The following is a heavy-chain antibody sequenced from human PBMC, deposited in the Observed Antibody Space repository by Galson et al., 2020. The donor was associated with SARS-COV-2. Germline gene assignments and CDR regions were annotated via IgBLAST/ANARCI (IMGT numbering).Heavy chain of an antibody. Sequence: GESLKISCAASGFTFSSYSMNWVRQAPGKGLEWLAYISSRSSPIMYADSVKGRFTVSRDNARNSLYLQINNLRSEDTAVYYCARDCDGTCWFDYWGQGTLVTVSS. V-gene: IGHV3-48*01. CDR1: GFTFSSYS. CDR3: ARDCDGTCWFDY. J-gene: IGHJ4*02. CDR2: ISSRSSPI. D-gene: IGHD2-15*01.